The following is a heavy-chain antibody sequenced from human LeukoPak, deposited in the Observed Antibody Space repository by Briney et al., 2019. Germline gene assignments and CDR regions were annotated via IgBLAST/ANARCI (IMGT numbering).Heavy chain of an antibody. D-gene: IGHD1-14*01. CDR3: ARGLPYVSPEKSPADY. J-gene: IGHJ4*02. V-gene: IGHV1-2*02. CDR2: INPNSGVT. CDR1: GYTFTGYY. Sequence: GASVKVSCKASGYTFTGYYMHWVRQAPGQGLEWMGWINPNSGVTNYAQKFQGRVTMTRDTSISTAYMELSRLRSDNTAVYYCARGLPYVSPEKSPADYWGQGTLVTVSS.